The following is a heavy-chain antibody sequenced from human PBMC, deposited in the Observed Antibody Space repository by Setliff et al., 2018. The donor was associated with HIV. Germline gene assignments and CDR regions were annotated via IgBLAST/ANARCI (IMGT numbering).Heavy chain of an antibody. D-gene: IGHD2-21*01. V-gene: IGHV4-61*09. Sequence: NPSETLSLTCDVSGDSFTTTSHSWAWLRQHAGRGLEWIGHVYSRRNTDYNPSLASRVSILMSTSEIQFSLTLNSVTAADTAKYYCARGRLMGSSVLFFDFWGQGILVTVSS. CDR2: VYSRRNT. CDR3: ARGRLMGSSVLFFDF. J-gene: IGHJ4*02. CDR1: GDSFTTTSHS.